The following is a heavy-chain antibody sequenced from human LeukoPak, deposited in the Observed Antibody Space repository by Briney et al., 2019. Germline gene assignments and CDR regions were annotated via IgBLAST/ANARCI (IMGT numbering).Heavy chain of an antibody. D-gene: IGHD6-13*01. J-gene: IGHJ3*02. CDR2: IYYSGST. V-gene: IGHV4-30-4*01. Sequence: KPSETLSLTCTVSGGSISSGDYYWSWIRQPPGKGLEWIGYIYYSGSTYYNPSLKSRVTISVDTSKNQFSLKLSSVTAADTAVYYCAREVEGIPSSYIWGQGTMVTVSS. CDR1: GGSISSGDYY. CDR3: AREVEGIPSSYI.